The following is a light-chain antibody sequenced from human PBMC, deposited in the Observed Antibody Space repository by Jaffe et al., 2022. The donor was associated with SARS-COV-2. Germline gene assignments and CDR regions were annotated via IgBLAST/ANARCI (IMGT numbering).Light chain of an antibody. CDR2: KAS. J-gene: IGKJ4*01. CDR3: QQYNNYPFT. V-gene: IGKV1-5*03. Sequence: DIQMTQSPSTLSASVGDRVTITCRASQSIGEWLAWYQQKPGNAPKLLIFKASNLENGVPSRFSGGASSGTEFSLTISSLQPDDFATYYCQQYNNYPFTFGGGTKVDIK. CDR1: QSIGEW.